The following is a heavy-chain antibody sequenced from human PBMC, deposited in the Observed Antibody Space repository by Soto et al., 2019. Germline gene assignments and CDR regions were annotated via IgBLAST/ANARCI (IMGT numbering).Heavy chain of an antibody. CDR3: AKVGGTTVTTDYYYYMDV. D-gene: IGHD4-17*01. CDR1: GFTFSSYA. CDR2: IRGSGGST. J-gene: IGHJ6*03. Sequence: GGSLRLSCAASGFTFSSYAMSWVRQAPGKGLEWVSAIRGSGGSTYYADSVKGRFTISRDNSKNTLYLQMNSLRAEDTAVYYCAKVGGTTVTTDYYYYMDVWGKGTTVTVSS. V-gene: IGHV3-23*01.